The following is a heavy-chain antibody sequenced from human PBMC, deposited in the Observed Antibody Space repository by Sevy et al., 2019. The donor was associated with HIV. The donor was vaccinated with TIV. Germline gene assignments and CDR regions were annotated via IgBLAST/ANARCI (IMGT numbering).Heavy chain of an antibody. Sequence: GGSLRLSCAASGFSYSSYGMHWVRQAPGKWPEWVAYIQYDGSNKDYADSVKGRFTISRENSKNTLDLQMNSLRVEDTAVYYCVKEGGGEGGDHWGQGTLVTVSS. V-gene: IGHV3-30*02. D-gene: IGHD2-21*01. CDR1: GFSYSSYG. CDR2: IQYDGSNK. J-gene: IGHJ4*02. CDR3: VKEGGGEGGDH.